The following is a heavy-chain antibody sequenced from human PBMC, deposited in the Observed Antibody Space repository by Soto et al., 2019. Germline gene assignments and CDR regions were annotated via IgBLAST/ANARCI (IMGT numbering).Heavy chain of an antibody. CDR3: ARDIRGDSRAFDY. V-gene: IGHV4-61*01. D-gene: IGHD5-18*01. J-gene: IGHJ4*02. Sequence: QVQLQESGPGLVKPSETLSLTCTVSGDSVRRGSYYWTWIRQPPGKGLEWIGYIYSSGNTNYNPSLNSRVTMSVDTSRNQFSLKSTSVTAADTAVYYCARDIRGDSRAFDYWGQGTLVTVSS. CDR1: GDSVRRGSYY. CDR2: IYSSGNT.